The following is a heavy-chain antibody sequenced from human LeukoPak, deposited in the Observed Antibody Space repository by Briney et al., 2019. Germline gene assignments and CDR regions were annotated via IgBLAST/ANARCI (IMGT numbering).Heavy chain of an antibody. CDR2: ITHPGTT. CDR3: ARPFTPMVRGVMRF. CDR1: GGTFSGYY. D-gene: IGHD3-10*01. V-gene: IGHV4-34*08. Sequence: PSETLSLPCAVYGGTFSGYYWAWLRQFPGKGVEWIGEITHPGTTNYNPSLKSRVVISIDASKNQFSLKLTSVTAADAALYFCARPFTPMVRGVMRFWGQGTLVAVSS. J-gene: IGHJ1*01.